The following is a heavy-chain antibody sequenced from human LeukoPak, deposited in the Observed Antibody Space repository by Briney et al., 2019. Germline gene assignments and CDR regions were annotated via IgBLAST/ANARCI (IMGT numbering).Heavy chain of an antibody. D-gene: IGHD3-22*01. V-gene: IGHV3-11*01. CDR3: ARDNYYDSSGYSDY. CDR2: ISSSGNSI. CDR1: GFTFSDYY. J-gene: IGHJ4*02. Sequence: GGSLRLSCAASGFTFSDYYMSWIRQAPGKGLEWVSYISSSGNSISYADSVKGRFTISRDNAKNSLYLQMNSLRAEDTAVYYCARDNYYDSSGYSDYWGQGTLVTVSS.